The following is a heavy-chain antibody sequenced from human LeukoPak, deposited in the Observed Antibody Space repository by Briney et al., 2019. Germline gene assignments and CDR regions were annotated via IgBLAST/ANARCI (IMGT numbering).Heavy chain of an antibody. V-gene: IGHV3-7*01. CDR2: IRQDEGEK. CDR3: ARDPTPRMEFGYVDALDI. CDR1: GFTFSDYW. J-gene: IGHJ3*02. Sequence: PGGSLRLSCVASGFTFSDYWMTWVRQAPGKGLEWVANIRQDEGEKNYVDSVKGRFTISRDNAKNSLYLQMNSLRAEDTSVYYCARDPTPRMEFGYVDALDIWGQGTMVTVSS. D-gene: IGHD3-10*01.